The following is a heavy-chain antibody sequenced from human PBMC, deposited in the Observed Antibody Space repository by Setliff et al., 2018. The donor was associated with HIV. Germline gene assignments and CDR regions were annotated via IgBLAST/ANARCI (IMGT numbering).Heavy chain of an antibody. J-gene: IGHJ5*02. V-gene: IGHV3-23*01. CDR1: GVTFDYYA. CDR3: AMDYTETFWEYNWFDP. Sequence: GGSLRLSCAAPGVTFDYYAMAWVRQSPGKGLEWVSGISGSGDGTFYADSVKGRFTISRDNSKNTLYLQMSSLRAEDTAVCFCAMDYTETFWEYNWFDPWGQGTLVTVSS. D-gene: IGHD3-3*01. CDR2: ISGSGDGT.